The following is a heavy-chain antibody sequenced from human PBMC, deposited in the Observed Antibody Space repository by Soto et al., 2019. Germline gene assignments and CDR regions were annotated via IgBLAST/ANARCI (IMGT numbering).Heavy chain of an antibody. Sequence: PGGSLRLSCAASGFTFSSYWMSWVRQAPGKGLEWVANIKQDGSEKYYVDSVKGRFTISRDNAKNSLYLQMNSLRAEDTAVYYCARAIYYYGSGSIGDPNPYYFDYWGQGTLVTVSS. CDR2: IKQDGSEK. J-gene: IGHJ4*02. CDR1: GFTFSSYW. V-gene: IGHV3-7*01. D-gene: IGHD3-10*01. CDR3: ARAIYYYGSGSIGDPNPYYFDY.